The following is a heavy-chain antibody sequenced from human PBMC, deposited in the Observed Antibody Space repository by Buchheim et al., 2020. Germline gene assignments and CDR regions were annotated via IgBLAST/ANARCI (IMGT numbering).Heavy chain of an antibody. CDR2: IRSKAYGGTT. CDR1: GFTFGDYA. D-gene: IGHD3-22*01. Sequence: EVQLVESGGGLVQPGRSLRLSCTASGFTFGDYAMSWFRQAPGKGLEWVGFIRSKAYGGTTEYAASVKGRFTISRDDSKRIAYLQMNSLKTEDTAVYYCTRDLVYDSSGQPYFDYWGQGTL. CDR3: TRDLVYDSSGQPYFDY. V-gene: IGHV3-49*03. J-gene: IGHJ4*02.